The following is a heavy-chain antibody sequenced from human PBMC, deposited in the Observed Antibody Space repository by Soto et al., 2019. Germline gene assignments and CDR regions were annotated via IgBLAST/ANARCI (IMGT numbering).Heavy chain of an antibody. Sequence: HPGGSLRLSCTASGFTFGDYAMSWVRQAPGKGLEWVGFIRSKAYGGTTEYAASVKGRFTISRDDSKSIAYLQMNSLKTEDTAVYYCTRDLGYCSGGSCYSPYYYYGMDVWGQGTTVTVSS. CDR1: GFTFGDYA. CDR3: TRDLGYCSGGSCYSPYYYYGMDV. D-gene: IGHD2-15*01. J-gene: IGHJ6*02. CDR2: IRSKAYGGTT. V-gene: IGHV3-49*04.